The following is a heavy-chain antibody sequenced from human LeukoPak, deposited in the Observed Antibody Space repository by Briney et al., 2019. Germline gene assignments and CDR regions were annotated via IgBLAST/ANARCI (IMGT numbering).Heavy chain of an antibody. V-gene: IGHV4-59*11. CDR3: ARARVGLLYGDYDY. CDR2: IYHSGNS. Sequence: PSETLSLTCSVSGGSIIDHYWSWLRQPPGKGLKLIGYIYHSGNSDSHPSLKSRVTLSVDTSKNQFSLHLDSATAADTAVYYCARARVGLLYGDYDYWGLGTLVTVSS. CDR1: GGSIIDHY. J-gene: IGHJ4*02. D-gene: IGHD4-17*01.